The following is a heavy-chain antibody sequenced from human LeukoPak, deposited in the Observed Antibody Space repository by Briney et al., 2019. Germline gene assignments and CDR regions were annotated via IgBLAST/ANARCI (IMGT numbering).Heavy chain of an antibody. J-gene: IGHJ4*02. D-gene: IGHD3-22*01. CDR2: IYYSGST. Sequence: SGTLSLTCTVSGGSISSYYWSWIRQPPGKGLECIGYIYYSGSTNYNPSLKSRVTISVDRSKNQFSLKLSSMTAADTAVYYCARLSDRDSSGYYWGFEYWGQGTLVTVSS. V-gene: IGHV4-59*08. CDR1: GGSISSYY. CDR3: ARLSDRDSSGYYWGFEY.